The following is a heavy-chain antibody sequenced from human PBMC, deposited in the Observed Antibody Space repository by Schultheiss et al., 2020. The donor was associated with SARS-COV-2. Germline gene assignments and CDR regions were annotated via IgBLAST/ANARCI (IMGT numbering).Heavy chain of an antibody. CDR3: ARGTYFYDSSGYYPGY. CDR1: GGSFSGYY. Sequence: SQTLSLTCAVYGGSFSGYYWSWIRQPPGKGLEWIGEINHSGSTNYNPSLKSRVTISVDTSKNQFSLKLSSVTAADTAVYYCARGTYFYDSSGYYPGYWGQGTLVTVSS. J-gene: IGHJ4*02. D-gene: IGHD3-22*01. CDR2: INHSGST. V-gene: IGHV4-34*01.